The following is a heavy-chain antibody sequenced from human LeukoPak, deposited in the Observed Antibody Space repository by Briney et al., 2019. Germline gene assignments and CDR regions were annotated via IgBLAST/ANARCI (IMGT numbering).Heavy chain of an antibody. D-gene: IGHD3-22*01. V-gene: IGHV5-51*01. CDR3: ARSPMYYYDSSGYYYDY. CDR2: IYPGGSDT. CDR1: GCIFTSYW. J-gene: IGHJ4*02. Sequence: GESLQISGQGSGCIFTSYWIGWVRQLPGKGLEWMGIIYPGGSDTRYSPSLQGQVTISADKYSSTSFLQWSSLKASDTAMYYCARSPMYYYDSSGYYYDYWGQGTLVTVSS.